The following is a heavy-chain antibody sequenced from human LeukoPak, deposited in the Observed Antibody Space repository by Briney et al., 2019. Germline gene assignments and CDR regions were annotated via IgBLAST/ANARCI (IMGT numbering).Heavy chain of an antibody. CDR3: ARIPGGSGSQYDY. J-gene: IGHJ4*02. CDR1: GFTFSSYW. D-gene: IGHD3-10*01. Sequence: GGSLRLACAASGFTFSSYWMHWVRQAPGKGLVWVSRINSDGSSTFYADSVKGRFTTSRDNAENTVYLQMNSLRADDTAVYYCARIPGGSGSQYDYWGQGTLVIVSS. CDR2: INSDGSST. V-gene: IGHV3-74*01.